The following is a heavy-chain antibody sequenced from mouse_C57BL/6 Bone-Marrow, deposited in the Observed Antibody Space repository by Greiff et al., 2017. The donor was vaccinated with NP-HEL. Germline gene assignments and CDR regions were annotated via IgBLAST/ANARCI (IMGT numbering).Heavy chain of an antibody. Sequence: QVQLQQPGTELVKPGASVKLSCKASGYTFTSYWMHWVKQRPGPGLEWIGEIYPRSGNTYYNEKFKGKATLTADKSSSTAYMELRSLTSEDSAVYFCGGDYAGFAYWGQGTLVTVSA. CDR2: IYPRSGNT. D-gene: IGHD2-4*01. CDR1: GYTFTSYW. V-gene: IGHV1-53*01. J-gene: IGHJ3*01. CDR3: GGDYAGFAY.